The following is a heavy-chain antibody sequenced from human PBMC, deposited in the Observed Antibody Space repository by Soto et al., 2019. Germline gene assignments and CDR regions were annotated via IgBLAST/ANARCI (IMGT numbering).Heavy chain of an antibody. CDR2: IWYDGSNK. CDR3: ARGGRLSGSYLTPYFDY. D-gene: IGHD1-26*01. J-gene: IGHJ4*02. V-gene: IGHV3-33*01. CDR1: GFTFSSYG. Sequence: HPGGSMRLSCAASGFTFSSYGMHWVRQAPGKGLEWVAVIWYDGSNKYYADSVKGRFTISRDNSKNTLYLQMNSLRAEDTAVYYCARGGRLSGSYLTPYFDYWGQGTLVTVSS.